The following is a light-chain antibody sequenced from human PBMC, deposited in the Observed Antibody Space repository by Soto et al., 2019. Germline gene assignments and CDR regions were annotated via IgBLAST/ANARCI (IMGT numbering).Light chain of an antibody. CDR1: QSISGSY. CDR2: GVS. J-gene: IGKJ4*01. Sequence: EIVLTQSPGTLSMSPGERATLSCTASQSISGSYLAWYQQKPGQAPRVVIYGVSRRATGIPDRFSGSESGTDFTITISRLEPEDFAVYYCQQYDNSPLTFGGGTKVEVK. V-gene: IGKV3-20*01. CDR3: QQYDNSPLT.